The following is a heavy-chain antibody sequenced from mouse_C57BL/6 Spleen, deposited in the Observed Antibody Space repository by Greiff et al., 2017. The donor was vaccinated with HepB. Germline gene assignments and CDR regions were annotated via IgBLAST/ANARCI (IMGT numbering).Heavy chain of an antibody. D-gene: IGHD3-3*01. Sequence: EVQLQQSEGGLVQPGRSMKLSCTASGFTFSDYYMAWVRQVPEKGLEWVANINYDGSSTYYLDSLKSRFIISRDNAKNILYLQMSSLKSEDTATYYCARDRGPHAMDYWGQGTSVTVSS. V-gene: IGHV5-16*01. J-gene: IGHJ4*01. CDR1: GFTFSDYY. CDR3: ARDRGPHAMDY. CDR2: INYDGSST.